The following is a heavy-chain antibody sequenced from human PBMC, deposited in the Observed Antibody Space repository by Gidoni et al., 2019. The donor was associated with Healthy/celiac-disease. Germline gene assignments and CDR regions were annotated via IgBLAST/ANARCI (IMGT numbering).Heavy chain of an antibody. J-gene: IGHJ6*02. Sequence: VQLVESGGGLVQPGGSLRLSCASSVFTVSSNYMSWVRQAPGTGLEWVSVIYSGGSTYYADSVKGRFTISRDNSKNTLYLQMNSLRAEDTAVYYCAGGYCSSTSCHGGMDVWGQGTTVTVSS. CDR1: VFTVSSNY. CDR2: IYSGGST. D-gene: IGHD2-2*01. CDR3: AGGYCSSTSCHGGMDV. V-gene: IGHV3-66*02.